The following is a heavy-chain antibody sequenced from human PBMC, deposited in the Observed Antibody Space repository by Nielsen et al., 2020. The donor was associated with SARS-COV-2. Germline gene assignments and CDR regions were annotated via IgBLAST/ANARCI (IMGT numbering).Heavy chain of an antibody. D-gene: IGHD3-16*02. V-gene: IGHV4-59*01. Sequence: SETLSLTCTVSGGSINSYYWSWIRRPPGKGLEWIGYIYYSGSTNYNPSLKSRVTISVDTSKNQFSLKLSSVTAADTAVYYCARVRGGSYRSVWFDPWGQGTLVTVSS. CDR1: GGSINSYY. J-gene: IGHJ5*02. CDR3: ARVRGGSYRSVWFDP. CDR2: IYYSGST.